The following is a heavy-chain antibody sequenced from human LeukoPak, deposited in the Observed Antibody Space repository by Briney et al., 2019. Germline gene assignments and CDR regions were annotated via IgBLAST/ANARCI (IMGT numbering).Heavy chain of an antibody. J-gene: IGHJ5*02. CDR3: TRGHWGLQS. CDR2: IHHSGNS. Sequence: LGTPSLTCTFSCASAPDYYRRWCRQSPGEGLEWISYIHHSGNSDYNPSLRSRVTTSLDTSKNQFSLNLISVTAADTAVYYCTRGHWGLQSWSQGTLVTVSS. D-gene: IGHD7-27*01. CDR1: CASAPDYY. V-gene: IGHV4-59*02.